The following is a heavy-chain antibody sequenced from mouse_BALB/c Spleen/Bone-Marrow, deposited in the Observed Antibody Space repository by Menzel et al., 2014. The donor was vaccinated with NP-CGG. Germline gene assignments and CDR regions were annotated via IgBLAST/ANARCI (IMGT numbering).Heavy chain of an antibody. D-gene: IGHD2-2*01. V-gene: IGHV1-14*01. CDR1: GYTFTSYV. J-gene: IGHJ1*01. CDR2: INPYNDGT. Sequence: VHVKQSGPELVKPGASVKMSCKASGYTFTSYVMLWVKQKPGQGLEWIGNINPYNDGTMYNEKFKGKATLTSDKSSSTAYMELSSLTSEDSAVYYCARSLYGYDWYFDVWGAGTTVTVSS. CDR3: ARSLYGYDWYFDV.